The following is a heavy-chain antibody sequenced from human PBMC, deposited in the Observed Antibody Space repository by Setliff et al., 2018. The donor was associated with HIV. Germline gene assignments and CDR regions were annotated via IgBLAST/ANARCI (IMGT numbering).Heavy chain of an antibody. Sequence: ASVKVSCKASGYTFTRYFMHCVRQAPGQGLGWLGMINPSGGSTWYAQKFQGRVTMTGDTSTNTLYMELSSLRSEDTAVYYCARGREGGMDYWGQGTLVTVSS. J-gene: IGHJ4*02. D-gene: IGHD1-26*01. V-gene: IGHV1-46*01. CDR3: ARGREGGMDY. CDR2: INPSGGST. CDR1: GYTFTRYF.